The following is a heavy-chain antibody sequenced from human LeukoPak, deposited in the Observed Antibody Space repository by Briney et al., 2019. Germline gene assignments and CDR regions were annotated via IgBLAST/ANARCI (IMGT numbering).Heavy chain of an antibody. V-gene: IGHV4-38-2*02. CDR3: ARGWVELGIAAWSRHDAFDI. Sequence: RASETLSLTCTVSGYSISSGYYWGWIRQPPGKGLEWIGSIYHSGSTYYNPSLKSRVTISVDTSKNQFSLKLSSVTAADTAVFYCARGWVELGIAAWSRHDAFDIWGQGTMVTVSS. CDR1: GYSISSGYY. J-gene: IGHJ3*02. CDR2: IYHSGST. D-gene: IGHD6-6*01.